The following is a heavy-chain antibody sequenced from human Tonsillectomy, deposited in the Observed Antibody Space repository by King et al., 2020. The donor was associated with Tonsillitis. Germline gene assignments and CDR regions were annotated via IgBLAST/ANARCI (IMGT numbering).Heavy chain of an antibody. CDR3: AKPFDSSGYYYYYYMDV. Sequence: LVESGGGLVQPGGSLRLSCAGSGFTFSSYAMNWVRHAPGKVLEWVSCISGSGGSTHYADSVKGRFTISRDNSKNTLYLEMNSLRAEDTAVYYCAKPFDSSGYYYYYYMDVWGKGTTVTVSS. J-gene: IGHJ6*03. CDR2: ISGSGGST. CDR1: GFTFSSYA. V-gene: IGHV3-23*04. D-gene: IGHD3-22*01.